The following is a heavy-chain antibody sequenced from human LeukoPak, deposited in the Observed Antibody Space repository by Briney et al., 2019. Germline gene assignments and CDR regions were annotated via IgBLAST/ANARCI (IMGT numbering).Heavy chain of an antibody. D-gene: IGHD2-15*01. Sequence: GGSLRLSCAASGFTFSSYSMNWVRQAPGKGLEWVSSISSSSSYIYYADSVKGRFTISRDNAKNSLYLQMNSLRAEDTAVYYCARVLVVAATSWEGAFDIWGQGTMVTVSS. CDR1: GFTFSSYS. CDR3: ARVLVVAATSWEGAFDI. CDR2: ISSSSSYI. V-gene: IGHV3-21*01. J-gene: IGHJ3*02.